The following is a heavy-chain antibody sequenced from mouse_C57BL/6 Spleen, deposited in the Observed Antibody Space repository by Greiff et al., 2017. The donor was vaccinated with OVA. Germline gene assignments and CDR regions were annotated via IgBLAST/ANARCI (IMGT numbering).Heavy chain of an antibody. CDR2: IYPGNSDT. J-gene: IGHJ2*01. V-gene: IGHV1-5*01. D-gene: IGHD1-1*01. Sequence: VQLQQSGTVLARPGASVKMSCKTSGYTFTSYWMHWVKQRPGQGLEWIGAIYPGNSDTSYNQKFKGKAKLTAVTSASTAYMELSSLTNEDSAVYYCTRGQFITTVVAGGYWGQGTTLTVSS. CDR3: TRGQFITTVVAGGY. CDR1: GYTFTSYW.